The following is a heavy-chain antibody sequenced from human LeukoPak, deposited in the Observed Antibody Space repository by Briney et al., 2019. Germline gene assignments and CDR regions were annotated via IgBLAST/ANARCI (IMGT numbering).Heavy chain of an antibody. D-gene: IGHD2-15*01. V-gene: IGHV3-74*01. Sequence: GGSLRLSCVASEFTFSDYWMHWVRQVPGKGPVWVARINSDSINTTYADSVKGRFTISRDNAKNTLYLQMNSLRVDDTAVYYCARGCSGGRCYSGGWFDPWGQGTLVTVSS. J-gene: IGHJ5*02. CDR3: ARGCSGGRCYSGGWFDP. CDR2: INSDSINT. CDR1: EFTFSDYW.